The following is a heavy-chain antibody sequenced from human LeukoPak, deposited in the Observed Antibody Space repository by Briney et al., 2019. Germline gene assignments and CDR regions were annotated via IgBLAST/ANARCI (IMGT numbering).Heavy chain of an antibody. J-gene: IGHJ5*02. CDR3: ARGGESCYDT. CDR1: GGSISSSSNY. V-gene: IGHV4-39*01. D-gene: IGHD5-12*01. Sequence: SESLSLTCTVSGGSISSSSNYWGWIRQPPGTGLEWIGTIYSTGNTYYNPSLKSRLTISVDTSKNQFSLKLSSVTAADTAVYYCARGGESCYDTWGQGSLVTVSS. CDR2: IYSTGNT.